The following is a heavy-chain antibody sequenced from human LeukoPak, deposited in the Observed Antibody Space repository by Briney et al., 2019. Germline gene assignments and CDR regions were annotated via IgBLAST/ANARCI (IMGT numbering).Heavy chain of an antibody. CDR1: GGSFSGYY. Sequence: SETLSLTCAVYGGSFSGYYWSWIRQPPGKGLEWIGEINHSGSTNYNPSLKSRVTISVDTSKNQFSLKLSSVTAEDTAVYYCARADWIEDYWGQGTLVTVSS. D-gene: IGHD2-2*03. V-gene: IGHV4-34*01. CDR2: INHSGST. CDR3: ARADWIEDY. J-gene: IGHJ4*02.